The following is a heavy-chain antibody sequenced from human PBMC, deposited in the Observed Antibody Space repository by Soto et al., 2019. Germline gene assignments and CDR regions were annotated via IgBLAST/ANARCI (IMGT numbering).Heavy chain of an antibody. Sequence: SGPTLVNPTHTLTLTCAISGFSLTASETRVSWIRQPPGKALEWLARIDWDDEKFYSTPLRTRLTISKDTSKNQVVLTITNMDPVDTATYYCAGRIRGDYSFDFWGQGALVTVYS. CDR3: AGRIRGDYSFDF. J-gene: IGHJ4*02. D-gene: IGHD4-17*01. CDR1: GFSLTASETR. V-gene: IGHV2-70*04. CDR2: IDWDDEK.